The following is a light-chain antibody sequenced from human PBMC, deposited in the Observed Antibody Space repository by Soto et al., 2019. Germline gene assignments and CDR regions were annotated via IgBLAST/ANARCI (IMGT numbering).Light chain of an antibody. Sequence: DIQMTQSHATLSASVGDRVTITCRASQSISNWLAWYQQKPGKAPKLLIYKASSLESGVPSRFSGSGSGTEFPLTISSLQPDDFATYYCQQYNSYLYTFGQGTKLEI. CDR1: QSISNW. CDR2: KAS. V-gene: IGKV1-5*03. CDR3: QQYNSYLYT. J-gene: IGKJ2*01.